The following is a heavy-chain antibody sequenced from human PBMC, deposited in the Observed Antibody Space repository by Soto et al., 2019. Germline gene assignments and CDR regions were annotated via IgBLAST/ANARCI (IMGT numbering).Heavy chain of an antibody. J-gene: IGHJ4*02. D-gene: IGHD4-17*01. CDR3: ARSEATVLDN. Sequence: QVQLQESGPGLVKPSGTLSLTCTVSGGSMSSSNWWNWVRQPPGKGLEWIGEAHHSGRTNYNPSLKSRVTISVDKSKNHVSLKLSSVTAADTAVYYCARSEATVLDNWGQGTLVTVSS. CDR2: AHHSGRT. V-gene: IGHV4-4*02. CDR1: GGSMSSSNW.